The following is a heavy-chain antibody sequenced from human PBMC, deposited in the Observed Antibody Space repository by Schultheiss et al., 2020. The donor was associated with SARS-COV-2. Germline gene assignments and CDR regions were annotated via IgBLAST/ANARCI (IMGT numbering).Heavy chain of an antibody. Sequence: SETLSLTCAVYGGSFSGYYWSWIRQPPGKGLEWIGEINHSGSTNYNPSLKSRVTISVDTSKNQLSLKLSSVTAADTAVYYCTRNVYSYGPLSGFDPWGQGTLVTVSS. CDR3: TRNVYSYGPLSGFDP. J-gene: IGHJ5*02. CDR1: GGSFSGYY. D-gene: IGHD5-18*01. V-gene: IGHV4-34*01. CDR2: INHSGST.